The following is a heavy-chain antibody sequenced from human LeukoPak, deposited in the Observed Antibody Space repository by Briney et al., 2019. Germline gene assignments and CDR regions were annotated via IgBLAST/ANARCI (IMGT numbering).Heavy chain of an antibody. CDR2: IYYSGST. V-gene: IGHV4-31*03. CDR1: GGSISSGGYY. Sequence: PSETLSLTCTVSGGSISSGGYYWSWIRQHPGKGLEWIGYIYYSGSTYYNPSLKSRVTISVGTSKNQFSLKLSSVTAADTAVYYCARVPYSSTPHHYYYYGMDVWGQGTTVTVSS. D-gene: IGHD6-13*01. CDR3: ARVPYSSTPHHYYYYGMDV. J-gene: IGHJ6*02.